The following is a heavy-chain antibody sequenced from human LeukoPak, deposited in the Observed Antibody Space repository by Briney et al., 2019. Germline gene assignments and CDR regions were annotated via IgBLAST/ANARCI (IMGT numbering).Heavy chain of an antibody. CDR1: GFTFSSYA. Sequence: GGSLRLSCAASGFTFSSYAMHWVRQAPGKGLEWVAVISYDGSNKYYADSVKGRFTISRDNSKNTLYLQMNSLRAEDTAVYYCARDGGDFWSGSGYFDYWGQGTLVTVSS. CDR3: ARDGGDFWSGSGYFDY. D-gene: IGHD3-3*01. J-gene: IGHJ4*02. V-gene: IGHV3-30-3*01. CDR2: ISYDGSNK.